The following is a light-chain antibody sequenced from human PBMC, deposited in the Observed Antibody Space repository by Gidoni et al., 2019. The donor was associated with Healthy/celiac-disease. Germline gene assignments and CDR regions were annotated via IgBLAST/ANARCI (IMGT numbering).Light chain of an antibody. Sequence: DIQLTQSPSSLSASVGDRVTITCRASQSISSYLNWDQQKPGKATQLLIYAASSLQSGVPSRCSGSGSGTDFTLTISSLQPEDFATYYRQQSYSTPLTFGGGTKVEIK. CDR3: QQSYSTPLT. V-gene: IGKV1-39*01. CDR1: QSISSY. J-gene: IGKJ4*01. CDR2: AAS.